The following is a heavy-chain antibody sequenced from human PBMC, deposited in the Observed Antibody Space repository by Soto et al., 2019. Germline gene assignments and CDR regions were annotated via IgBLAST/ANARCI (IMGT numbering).Heavy chain of an antibody. CDR1: RDTFTSYY. Sequence: ASVKVSCKAPRDTFTSYYINWVRQAPGKGLEWMGVINPHGGSTAYAQKFKGRVTLTRDTSASTVYMEVSSLTYEDTAMYYCARSSGGNFGIIIEGTNLFAPWGQGTLVTVSS. D-gene: IGHD1-26*01. CDR2: INPHGGST. J-gene: IGHJ5*02. V-gene: IGHV1-46*01. CDR3: ARSSGGNFGIIIEGTNLFAP.